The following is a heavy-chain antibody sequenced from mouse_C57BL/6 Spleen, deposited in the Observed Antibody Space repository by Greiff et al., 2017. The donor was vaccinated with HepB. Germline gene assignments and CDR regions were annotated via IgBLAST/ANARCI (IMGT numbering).Heavy chain of an antibody. Sequence: VQLQQSGAELVRPGASVTLSCKASVYTFTDYEMHWVKQTPVHGLEWIGAIDPETGGTAYNQKFKGKAILTADKSSSTAYMELRSLTSEDSAVYYCTRGDYYGSSSFDVWGTGTTVTVSS. CDR1: VYTFTDYE. D-gene: IGHD1-1*01. V-gene: IGHV1-15*01. CDR2: IDPETGGT. CDR3: TRGDYYGSSSFDV. J-gene: IGHJ1*03.